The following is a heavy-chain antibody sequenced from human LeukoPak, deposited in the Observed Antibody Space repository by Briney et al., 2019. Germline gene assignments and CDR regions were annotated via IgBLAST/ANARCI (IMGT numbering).Heavy chain of an antibody. CDR3: ARGALYYMDV. J-gene: IGHJ6*03. Sequence: GGSLRLSCAASGFTFSNYWMHWVRPAPGKGLEWVSGIVGGDGGTYYADSVKGRFIISRDNSKNTLYVQMNSLRAEDTAVYYCARGALYYMDVWGKGTTVTISS. CDR1: GFTFSNYW. CDR2: IVGGDGGT. V-gene: IGHV3-23*01.